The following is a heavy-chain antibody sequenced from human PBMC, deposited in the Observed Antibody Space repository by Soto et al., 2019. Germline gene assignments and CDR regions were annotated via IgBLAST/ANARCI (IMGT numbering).Heavy chain of an antibody. CDR1: GGSISFDHYH. Sequence: QVQLQESGPGLVRPSQTLSLTCTVSGGSISFDHYHWTWIRQPAGKGLEWIGYIHYSGSVYYNPSLQSRVSMSVDTSKNLFSLKLSSETAADTAVYFCVREDDGGDRDYYGLDVWGQGTTVTVSS. J-gene: IGHJ6*02. CDR3: VREDDGGDRDYYGLDV. V-gene: IGHV4-30-4*01. D-gene: IGHD2-21*02. CDR2: IHYSGSV.